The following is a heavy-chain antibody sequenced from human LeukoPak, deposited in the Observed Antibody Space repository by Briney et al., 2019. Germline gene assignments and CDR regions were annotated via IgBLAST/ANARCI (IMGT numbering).Heavy chain of an antibody. J-gene: IGHJ4*02. CDR2: INSSGSTI. D-gene: IGHD1-26*01. CDR1: RLTFSDYY. CDR3: ARSQSSGSYFFDY. V-gene: IGHV3-11*04. Sequence: KTGGSLRLSXAASRLTFSDYYMNWIRQAPGKGLEWVSDINSSGSTIHYADSVKGRFTISRDNAKNSLYLQMNSLRAEDTAVYYCARSQSSGSYFFDYWGQGTLVTVSS.